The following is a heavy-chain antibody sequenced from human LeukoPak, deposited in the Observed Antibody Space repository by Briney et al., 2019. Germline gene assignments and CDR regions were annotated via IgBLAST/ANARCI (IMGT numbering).Heavy chain of an antibody. CDR3: ARQDYFDY. V-gene: IGHV3-48*01. CDR1: EFTFSSYS. J-gene: IGHJ4*02. CDR2: ITNSGNSK. Sequence: GGSLRLSCAASEFTFSSYSMNWVRQAPGKGLEWVSYITNSGNSKSYADSVKGRFTISRDNTKNSLYLQMNGLRAEDTAVYYCARQDYFDYWGQGTLVTVSS.